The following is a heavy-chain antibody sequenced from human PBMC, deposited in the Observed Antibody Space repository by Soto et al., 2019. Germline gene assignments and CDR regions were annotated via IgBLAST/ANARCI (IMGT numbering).Heavy chain of an antibody. Sequence: QVQLVQSGAEVKKPGSSVKVSCMASGGTFSSYAISWVRQAPGQGLEWMGGIITIFGTANYAQKFQGRVTITADESTSTANMELSSLRSEDTAVYYCARGYSSSWTWDYYYGMDVWGQGTTVTVSS. V-gene: IGHV1-69*01. CDR2: IITIFGTA. CDR1: GGTFSSYA. D-gene: IGHD6-13*01. CDR3: ARGYSSSWTWDYYYGMDV. J-gene: IGHJ6*02.